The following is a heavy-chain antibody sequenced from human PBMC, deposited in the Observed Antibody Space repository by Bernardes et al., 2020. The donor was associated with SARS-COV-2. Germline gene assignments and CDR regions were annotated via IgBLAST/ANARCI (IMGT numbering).Heavy chain of an antibody. J-gene: IGHJ6*03. V-gene: IGHV4-59*08. D-gene: IGHD6-6*01. Sequence: SETLSLTCTVSGGSISSYYWSWIRQPPGKGLEWIGYIYYSGSTNYNPSLKSRVTISVDTSKNQFSLKLSSVTAADTAVYYCARMGIAARLYYYYMDVWGKGTTVTVSS. CDR1: GGSISSYY. CDR3: ARMGIAARLYYYYMDV. CDR2: IYYSGST.